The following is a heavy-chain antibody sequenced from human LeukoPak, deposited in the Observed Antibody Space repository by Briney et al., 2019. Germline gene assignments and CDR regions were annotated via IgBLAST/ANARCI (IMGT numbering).Heavy chain of an antibody. V-gene: IGHV3-15*07. Sequence: GGSLRLSCAGHNFTFSDAWMNWVRQAPGKGLEWVGRIKSNTEGGTTDYVAPVKGRFTISRDDPKNTVYLQMNSLKTEDTAVYYCTTDPWHGLDVWGQGTTVTVSS. D-gene: IGHD5-12*01. CDR2: IKSNTEGGTT. CDR1: NFTFSDAW. J-gene: IGHJ6*02. CDR3: TTDPWHGLDV.